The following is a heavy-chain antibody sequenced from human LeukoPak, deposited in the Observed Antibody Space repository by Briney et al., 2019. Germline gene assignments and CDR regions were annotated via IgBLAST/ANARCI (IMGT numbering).Heavy chain of an antibody. V-gene: IGHV3-30*02. J-gene: IGHJ4*02. CDR2: IRYDGSNK. Sequence: GGSLRLSCAASGFTFSSYGMHWVRQAPGKGLEWVAFIRYDGSNKYYADSVKGRFTISRDNSKNTLYLQMNSLRAEDTAVYYCAKSGGFWSGYPMAPIYYFDYWGQGTLVTVSS. D-gene: IGHD3-3*01. CDR3: AKSGGFWSGYPMAPIYYFDY. CDR1: GFTFSSYG.